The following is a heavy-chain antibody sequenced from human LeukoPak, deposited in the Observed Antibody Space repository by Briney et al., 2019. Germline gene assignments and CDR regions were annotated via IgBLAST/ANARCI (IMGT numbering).Heavy chain of an antibody. V-gene: IGHV3-21*01. CDR3: ARSCPCGNGYCSGGSCSFDY. CDR1: GFTFSSYS. J-gene: IGHJ4*02. D-gene: IGHD2-15*01. CDR2: ISSSSSYI. Sequence: SGGSLRLSCAASGFTFSSYSMNWVREAPGKGLEWVSSISSSSSYIYYADSLKGRFTISRDNAKNSLYLKMNSQRAEDTAVYYCARSCPCGNGYCSGGSCSFDYWGQGTLVTVSS.